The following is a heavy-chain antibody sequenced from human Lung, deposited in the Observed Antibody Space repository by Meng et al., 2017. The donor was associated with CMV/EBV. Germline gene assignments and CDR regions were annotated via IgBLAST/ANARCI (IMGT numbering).Heavy chain of an antibody. CDR3: ARGSVAGTAVEWFEP. CDR1: GYTFTGYY. CDR2: IDPNSGGT. Sequence: ASXXVSXKSSGYTFTGYYMHWVRQAPGQGLEWMGWIDPNSGGTIYAQKFQGRFTMTGDTSITTAYLELSRLRSDDTAIYYCARGSVAGTAVEWFEPWGQGSXVTVSS. D-gene: IGHD6-19*01. V-gene: IGHV1-2*02. J-gene: IGHJ5*02.